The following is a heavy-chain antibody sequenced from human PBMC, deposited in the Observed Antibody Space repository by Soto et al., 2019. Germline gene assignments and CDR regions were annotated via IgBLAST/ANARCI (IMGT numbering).Heavy chain of an antibody. CDR1: GASISTYY. V-gene: IGHV4-59*01. D-gene: IGHD5-18*01. J-gene: IGHJ5*02. Sequence: SETLSLTCTVSGASISTYYWGWIRQPPGKGLEWIGSIYYSGSTNYNPSLRSRVTISVDTSKNQFSLKLSSVTAADTAVYYCTRDRGYSNWFDPWGQGTL. CDR3: TRDRGYSNWFDP. CDR2: IYYSGST.